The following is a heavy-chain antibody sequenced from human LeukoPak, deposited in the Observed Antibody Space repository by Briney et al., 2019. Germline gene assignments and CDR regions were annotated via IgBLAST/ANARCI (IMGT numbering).Heavy chain of an antibody. V-gene: IGHV1-2*02. J-gene: IGHJ5*02. CDR3: ARGYCSGDSCYQFDWFDP. CDR1: GYTFTGHY. D-gene: IGHD2-15*01. CDR2: INPNNGGT. Sequence: ASVKVSCKVSGYTFTGHYMHWVRQAPGQGLEWMGWINPNNGGTNYAQKFQGGVTMTRDTSISTAYMELSRLRSDDTAVYYCARGYCSGDSCYQFDWFDPWGQGTLVTVSS.